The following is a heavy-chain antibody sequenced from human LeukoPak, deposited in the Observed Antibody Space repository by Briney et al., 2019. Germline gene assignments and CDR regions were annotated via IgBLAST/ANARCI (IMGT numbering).Heavy chain of an antibody. CDR3: AGSKSWYYESSGYYYFDY. Sequence: ASVKVSCKASGYTFTGYYMHWVRQAPGQGLEWMGWINPNSGGTNYAQKFQGRVTMTRDTSISTVYMELSRLRSDDTAVFYCAGSKSWYYESSGYYYFDYWGQGTLVTVSS. D-gene: IGHD3-22*01. J-gene: IGHJ4*02. V-gene: IGHV1-2*02. CDR1: GYTFTGYY. CDR2: INPNSGGT.